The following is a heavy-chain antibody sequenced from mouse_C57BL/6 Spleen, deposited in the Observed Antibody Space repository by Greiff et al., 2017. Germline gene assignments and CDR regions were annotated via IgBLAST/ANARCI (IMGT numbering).Heavy chain of an antibody. V-gene: IGHV5-4*01. Sequence: EVKLLESGGGLVKPGGSLKLSCAASGFTFSSYAMSWVRQTPEKRLEWVATISDGGSYTYYPANVKGRFTISRDNAKNNLYLQMSQLKSEDTAMYYCAREGDYDGNFDYWGQGTTLTVSS. J-gene: IGHJ2*01. CDR3: AREGDYDGNFDY. D-gene: IGHD2-4*01. CDR1: GFTFSSYA. CDR2: ISDGGSYT.